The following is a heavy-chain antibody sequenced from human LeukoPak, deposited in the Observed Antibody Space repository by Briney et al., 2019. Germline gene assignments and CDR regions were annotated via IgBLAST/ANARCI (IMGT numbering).Heavy chain of an antibody. CDR1: GFTFSSYG. J-gene: IGHJ4*02. CDR3: ARAIYYYDSYLDY. Sequence: QAGGSLRLSCAASGFTFSSYGMHWVRQAPGKGLEWVAVIWYDGSNKYYADSVKGRFTISRDNSKNTLYLQMNSLRAEDTAVYYCARAIYYYDSYLDYWGQGTLVTVSS. CDR2: IWYDGSNK. V-gene: IGHV3-33*01. D-gene: IGHD3-22*01.